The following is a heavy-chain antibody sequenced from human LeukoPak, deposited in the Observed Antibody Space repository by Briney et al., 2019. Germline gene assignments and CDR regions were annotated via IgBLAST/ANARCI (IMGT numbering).Heavy chain of an antibody. CDR3: ASSEGYYYYYYMDV. CDR2: IIPIFGTA. Sequence: SVKVSCKASGGTFSSYAISWVRQAPGQGLEWMGGIIPIFGTANYAQKFQGRVTITADESTSTAYMELSSLRSEGTAVYYCASSEGYYYYYYMDVWGKGTTVTVSS. V-gene: IGHV1-69*13. J-gene: IGHJ6*03. CDR1: GGTFSSYA.